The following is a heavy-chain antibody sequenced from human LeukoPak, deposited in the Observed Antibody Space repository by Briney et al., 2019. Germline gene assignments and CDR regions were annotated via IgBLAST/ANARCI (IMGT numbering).Heavy chain of an antibody. CDR3: ARVYYDSSGYLILDY. J-gene: IGHJ4*02. CDR1: GYSISSGYY. Sequence: NLSETLSLTCAVSGYSISSGYYWGWTRQPAGKGLEWIGRIYTSGSTNYNPSLKSRVTISVDTSKNQFSLKLSSATAADTAVYYCARVYYDSSGYLILDYWGQGTLVTVSS. D-gene: IGHD3-22*01. V-gene: IGHV4-61*02. CDR2: IYTSGST.